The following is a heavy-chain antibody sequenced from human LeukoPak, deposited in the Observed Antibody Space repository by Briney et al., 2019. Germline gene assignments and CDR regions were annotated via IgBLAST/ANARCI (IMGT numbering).Heavy chain of an antibody. J-gene: IGHJ5*02. CDR1: GFTLSSYG. V-gene: IGHV3-33*01. D-gene: IGHD3-3*01. CDR3: AREGAERLFVSNWFDP. CDR2: IWYDGSYK. Sequence: GGSLRLSCAASGFTLSSYGMHWVRQAPGKGLEWVAVIWYDGSYKYYADSVKGRFIITRDNSKNTLYLQMNSLKAEDTAVYYCAREGAERLFVSNWFDPWGQGTLVTVSS.